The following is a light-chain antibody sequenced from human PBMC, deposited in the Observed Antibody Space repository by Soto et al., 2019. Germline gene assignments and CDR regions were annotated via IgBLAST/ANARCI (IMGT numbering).Light chain of an antibody. Sequence: ESVLTQSPGTLSLSPGERATLSCRASQSVSSSYLAWYQQKPGQAPRLLIYGASSSATGIPDRFSGSGSGTDFTLTISRLEPEDFAVYYCQQYGSSPLVTFGQGTRLEI. J-gene: IGKJ5*01. CDR2: GAS. V-gene: IGKV3-20*01. CDR1: QSVSSSY. CDR3: QQYGSSPLVT.